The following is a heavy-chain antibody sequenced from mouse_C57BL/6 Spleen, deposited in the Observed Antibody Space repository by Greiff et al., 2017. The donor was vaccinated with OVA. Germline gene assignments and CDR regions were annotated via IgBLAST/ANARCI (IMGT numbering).Heavy chain of an antibody. Sequence: QVQLQQPGAELVRPGSSVKLSCKASGYTFTSYWMHWVKQRPIQGLEWIGNIDPSDSETHYNQKFTDKATLTVDKSSSTAYMQLSSLTSEDSAVYYGARPFTTVEGGYVDYWGQGTTLTVSS. CDR1: GYTFTSYW. CDR3: ARPFTTVEGGYVDY. J-gene: IGHJ2*01. CDR2: IDPSDSET. D-gene: IGHD1-1*01. V-gene: IGHV1-52*01.